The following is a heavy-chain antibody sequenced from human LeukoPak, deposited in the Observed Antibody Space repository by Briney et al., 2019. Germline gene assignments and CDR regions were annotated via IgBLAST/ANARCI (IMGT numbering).Heavy chain of an antibody. D-gene: IGHD6-13*01. CDR2: ISYNGGQK. CDR1: GFTFSNAW. V-gene: IGHV3-30*18. Sequence: PGGSLRLSCAASGFTFSNAWMNWIRQAPGKGLEWVAVISYNGGQKYYADSVKGRFSISRDNSASTLYLQMSGLRPEDTAVYYCTKAAQQLVLPFDSWGQGALVSVSS. CDR3: TKAAQQLVLPFDS. J-gene: IGHJ4*02.